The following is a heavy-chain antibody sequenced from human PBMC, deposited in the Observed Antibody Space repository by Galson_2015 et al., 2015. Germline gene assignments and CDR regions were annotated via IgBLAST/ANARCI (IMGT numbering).Heavy chain of an antibody. V-gene: IGHV3-23*01. CDR3: AKNWGMYYYYTMDV. CDR1: GFTFSTYT. J-gene: IGHJ6*03. D-gene: IGHD2-8*01. CDR2: ISGSAANT. Sequence: SLRLSCASSGFTFSTYTMSWVRQAPGKGLEWVSVISGSAANTYYADSVKGRFTISRDNSKNTLYLQMNSLRAEDTAIYYCAKNWGMYYYYTMDVWDKGTTVTVSS.